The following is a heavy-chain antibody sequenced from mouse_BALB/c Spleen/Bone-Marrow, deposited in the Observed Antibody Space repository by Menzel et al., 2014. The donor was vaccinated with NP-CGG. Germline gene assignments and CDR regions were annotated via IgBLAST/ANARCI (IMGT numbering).Heavy chain of an antibody. V-gene: IGHV1-7*01. J-gene: IGHJ3*01. D-gene: IGHD1-1*01. CDR1: GYTFTSYW. CDR2: INPSTDYT. CDR3: ARRAYGGSYGFAY. Sequence: QVQLKESGAELAKPGASLRMSCKASGYTFTSYWMHWVKQRPGQGLEWIGYINPSTDYTEYNQKFKDKATLTADKSSSTAFMQLSSLTSEDSAVYYCARRAYGGSYGFAYWGQGTLVTVSA.